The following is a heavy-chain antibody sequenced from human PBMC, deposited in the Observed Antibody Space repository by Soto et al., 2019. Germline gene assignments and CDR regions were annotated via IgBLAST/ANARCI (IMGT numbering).Heavy chain of an antibody. CDR1: GDSFRSSSYF. V-gene: IGHV4-39*01. CDR3: ARRPQYYDVLTAYPIIDSSDI. J-gene: IGHJ3*02. CDR2: IYNSGIT. Sequence: QPQLQESGPGLLKPSETLSLTFTVSGDSFRSSSYFWGWIRQPPRKGLEWIGSIYNSGITYYNPSLKSRVTISVEMSKNQFSLKLTSVTAADTAVYYCARRPQYYDVLTAYPIIDSSDIWGQGTMVSVSS. D-gene: IGHD3-9*01.